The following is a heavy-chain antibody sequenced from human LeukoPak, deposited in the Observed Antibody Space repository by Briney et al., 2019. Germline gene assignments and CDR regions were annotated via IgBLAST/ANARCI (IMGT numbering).Heavy chain of an antibody. CDR2: FIPILRTP. D-gene: IGHD3-10*01. Sequence: SAKVSCKTSGGTVSSFALCWMRQAPGQGPEWMGGFIPILRTPKDAQKFQGRVTITTDESTDTLYMELSGLRVEDTAVYYCATPSRGHAFDIWGQGTMVTV. CDR3: ATPSRGHAFDI. V-gene: IGHV1-69*05. J-gene: IGHJ3*02. CDR1: GGTVSSFA.